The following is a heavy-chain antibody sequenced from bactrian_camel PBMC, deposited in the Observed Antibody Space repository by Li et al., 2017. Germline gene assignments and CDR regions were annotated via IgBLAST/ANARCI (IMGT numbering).Heavy chain of an antibody. CDR2: IRDGGTTT. Sequence: HVQLVESGGGSVQTGGSLRLSCTASGYRHSSGVCAGWFRQAPGKGREGVASIRDGGTTTNYASSVRGRFILSQVNDKNEVFLQMDNLKPEDTGRYYCAASTLPCHSGFFGQMIDRGYWAQGTQVTVS. CDR3: AASTLPCHSGFFGQMIDRGY. D-gene: IGHD2*01. J-gene: IGHJ6*01. V-gene: IGHV3S1*01. CDR1: GYRHSSGVC.